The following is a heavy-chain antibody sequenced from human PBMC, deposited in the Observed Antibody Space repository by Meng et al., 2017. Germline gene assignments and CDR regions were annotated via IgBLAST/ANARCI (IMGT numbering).Heavy chain of an antibody. CDR3: ARDESEMATAN. CDR1: GFTFSSYA. V-gene: IGHV3-30*04. Sequence: GESLKISCAASGFTFSSYAMHWVRQAPGKGLEWVAVISYDGSNKYYADSVKGRFTISRDNSKNTLYLQMSSLRAEDTAVYYCARDESEMATANWGQGTLVTVSS. D-gene: IGHD5-24*01. CDR2: ISYDGSNK. J-gene: IGHJ4*02.